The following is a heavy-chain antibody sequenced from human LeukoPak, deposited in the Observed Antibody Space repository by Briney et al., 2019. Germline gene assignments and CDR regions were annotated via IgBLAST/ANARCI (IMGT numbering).Heavy chain of an antibody. D-gene: IGHD5-12*01. CDR3: AEAEGHPWPSYCFDS. Sequence: GGSLRLSCEASGFTFGNFAMNWVRQVSGKGLEWVSGITGSGGNSYYANSVKGRFTIFRDNSKNMLFLQMNSLRAEDTAIYYCAEAEGHPWPSYCFDSWGRGTLVAVSS. J-gene: IGHJ4*02. V-gene: IGHV3-23*01. CDR1: GFTFGNFA. CDR2: ITGSGGNS.